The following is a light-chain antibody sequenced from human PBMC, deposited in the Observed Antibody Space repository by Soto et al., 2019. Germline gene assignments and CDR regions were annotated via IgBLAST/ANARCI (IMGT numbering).Light chain of an antibody. CDR1: QSVSSSY. V-gene: IGKV3-20*01. CDR2: GAS. CDR3: PQYDNSPWT. J-gene: IGKJ1*01. Sequence: EIVLTQSPGTLSLSPGEGATLSCRASQSVSSSYLAWYQQKPGQAPRLLIYGASSRATGIPDRFSGGGSGTDFTLTISRLEPEDFAVYYCPQYDNSPWTFGQGTKVEI.